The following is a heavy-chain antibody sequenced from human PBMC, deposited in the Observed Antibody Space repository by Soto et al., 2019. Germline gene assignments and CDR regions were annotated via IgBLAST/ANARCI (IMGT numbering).Heavy chain of an antibody. Sequence: ASVKVSCKASGYTFTGYYMHWVRQAPGQGLEWMGWINPNSGGTNYAQKFQGRVTMTRDTSISTAYMELSRLRSDDTAVYYCARIVTTAGGMDVWGQGTTVTVSS. J-gene: IGHJ6*02. CDR3: ARIVTTAGGMDV. CDR1: GYTFTGYY. V-gene: IGHV1-2*02. D-gene: IGHD4-4*01. CDR2: INPNSGGT.